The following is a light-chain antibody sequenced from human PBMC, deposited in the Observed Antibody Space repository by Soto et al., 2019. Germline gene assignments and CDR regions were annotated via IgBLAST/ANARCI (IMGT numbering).Light chain of an antibody. Sequence: QSVLTQPPSVSGAPGQRVTISCTGSSSNIGAGYDVHWYQQLPGTAPKLLIYGNSNRPSGVPDRFSGSKSGTSASLAITGLQAGDEADYYCQSSDSSLRGSMFGGGTKVTVL. CDR3: QSSDSSLRGSM. V-gene: IGLV1-40*01. J-gene: IGLJ3*02. CDR1: SSNIGAGYD. CDR2: GNS.